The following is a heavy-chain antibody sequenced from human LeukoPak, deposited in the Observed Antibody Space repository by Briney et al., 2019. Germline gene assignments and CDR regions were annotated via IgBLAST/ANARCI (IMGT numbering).Heavy chain of an antibody. CDR1: GHSISIYY. V-gene: IGHV4-59*01. CDR3: ARATGERRYFDWLPDY. CDR2: IYYSGST. D-gene: IGHD3-9*01. J-gene: IGHJ4*02. Sequence: SETLSLTCSVSGHSISIYYWSWIRQPPGKGLEWIGYIYYSGSTNYNPSLKSRVTISVDTSKNQFSLKLSSVTAADTAVYYCARATGERRYFDWLPDYWGQGTLVTVSS.